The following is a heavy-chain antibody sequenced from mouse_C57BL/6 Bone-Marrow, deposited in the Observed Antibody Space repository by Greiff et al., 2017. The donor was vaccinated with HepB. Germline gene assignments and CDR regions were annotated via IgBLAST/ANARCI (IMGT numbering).Heavy chain of an antibody. J-gene: IGHJ2*01. CDR2: IHPNSGST. V-gene: IGHV1-64*01. D-gene: IGHD2-5*01. CDR3: ARQAYYSNYVDYFDY. Sequence: VQLQQPGAELVKPGASVKLSCKASGYTFTSYWMHWVKQRPGQGLEWIGMIHPNSGSTNYNEKFKSKATLTVDKSSSTAYMQLSSLTSEDSAVYYCARQAYYSNYVDYFDYWGQGTTLTVSS. CDR1: GYTFTSYW.